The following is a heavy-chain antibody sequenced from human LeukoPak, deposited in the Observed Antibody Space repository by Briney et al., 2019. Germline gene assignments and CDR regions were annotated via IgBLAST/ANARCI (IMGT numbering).Heavy chain of an antibody. CDR3: ARDYYDSSGQAA. CDR1: GFTFSSYG. V-gene: IGHV3-30*02. J-gene: IGHJ5*02. Sequence: GGSLRLSCAASGFTFSSYGMHWVRQAPGKGLEWVAFIRYDGSNKYYADSVKGRFTISRDNAKNSLYLQMNSLRAEDTAVYYCARDYYDSSGQAAWGQGTLVTVSS. D-gene: IGHD3-22*01. CDR2: IRYDGSNK.